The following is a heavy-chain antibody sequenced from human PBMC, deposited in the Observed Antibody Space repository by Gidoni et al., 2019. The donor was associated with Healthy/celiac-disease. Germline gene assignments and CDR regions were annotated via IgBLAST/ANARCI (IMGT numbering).Heavy chain of an antibody. D-gene: IGHD3-10*01. V-gene: IGHV3-30*18. CDR2: ISYYGSNK. CDR1: GLTFSSYG. J-gene: IGHJ4*02. CDR3: AKAFPYGSGSYYTPLDY. Sequence: QVQLVASGGGVVQPGRSLRLSCEASGLTFSSYGMHWVRKAPGKGLEWVSVISYYGSNKYYADSVKGRFTISRDNSKNTLYLQMNSLRAEDTAVYYCAKAFPYGSGSYYTPLDYWGQGTLVTVSS.